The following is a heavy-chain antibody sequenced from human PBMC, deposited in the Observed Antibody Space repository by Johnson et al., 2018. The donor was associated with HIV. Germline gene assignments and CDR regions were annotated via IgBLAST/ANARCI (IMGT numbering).Heavy chain of an antibody. D-gene: IGHD6-13*01. J-gene: IGHJ3*02. CDR3: AKVAVATAAGGVALDI. CDR2: INWNGGST. CDR1: GFTFSSYA. Sequence: VQLVESGGGLVQPGGSLRLSCAASGFTFSSYAMSWVRQAPGKGLEWVSGINWNGGSTGYADSVKGRFTISRDNAKNSLYLQMNSLRAEDTAVYYCAKVAVATAAGGVALDIWGPGTMVTVSS. V-gene: IGHV3-20*04.